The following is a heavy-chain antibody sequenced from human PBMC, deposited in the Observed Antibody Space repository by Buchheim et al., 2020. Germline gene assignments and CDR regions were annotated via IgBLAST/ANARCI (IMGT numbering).Heavy chain of an antibody. CDR1: GFTFRNYW. CDR3: VRELVVAPAEYFDS. CDR2: INKDGSEK. J-gene: IGHJ4*02. D-gene: IGHD2-15*01. Sequence: VQLVESGGGLVQPGGSLRLSCTASGFTFRNYWMTWVRQAPGKGLEWVANINKDGSEKYFLDSVKGRFTISSANATNSLYLQMNSLRAEDTAVYYCVRELVVAPAEYFDSWGQGT. V-gene: IGHV3-7*01.